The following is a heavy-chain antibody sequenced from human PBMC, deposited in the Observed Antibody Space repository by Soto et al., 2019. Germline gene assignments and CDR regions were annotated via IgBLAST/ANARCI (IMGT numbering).Heavy chain of an antibody. CDR3: ARGGYYTFWNGSIGTY. J-gene: IGHJ4*02. V-gene: IGHV3-30-3*01. Sequence: QLPLVESGGGVVQPGKSLRVSCAASQFTFSSFTMHWVRQAPGKGLEWVAVISNDGRNKFYADSVKGRFTISRDNSKNTLFLQMNSLTAEDTGVYYCARGGYYTFWNGSIGTYWGQGTLVTVSS. D-gene: IGHD3-3*01. CDR1: QFTFSSFT. CDR2: ISNDGRNK.